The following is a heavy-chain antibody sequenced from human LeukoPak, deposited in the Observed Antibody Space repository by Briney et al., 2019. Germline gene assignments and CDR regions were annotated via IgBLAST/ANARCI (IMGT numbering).Heavy chain of an antibody. CDR1: GGSFSGYS. V-gene: IGHV4-34*01. CDR3: ARGSATGLAY. D-gene: IGHD1-1*01. CDR2: IDRSGST. J-gene: IGHJ4*02. Sequence: KSSETLSLTCAVCGGSFSGYSWTWIRQPPGKGLEWIGEIDRSGSTNYNPALKSRLTISVDTSKNQFSLKLSSVTAADTAVYYCARGSATGLAYWGQGTLVTVSS.